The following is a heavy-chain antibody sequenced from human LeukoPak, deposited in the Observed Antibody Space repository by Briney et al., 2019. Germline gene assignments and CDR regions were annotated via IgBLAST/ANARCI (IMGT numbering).Heavy chain of an antibody. V-gene: IGHV1-2*02. J-gene: IGHJ4*02. D-gene: IGHD3-10*01. CDR3: ARSLLWFGELYLDY. CDR2: INPNSGGT. CDR1: GYTFTGYY. Sequence: ASVKVSCKASGYTFTGYYMHWVRQAPGQGLEWMGWINPNSGGTNYAQKFQGRVTMTRDTSISTAYMELSRLRSDDTAVYYCARSLLWFGELYLDYWGQGTLVTVSS.